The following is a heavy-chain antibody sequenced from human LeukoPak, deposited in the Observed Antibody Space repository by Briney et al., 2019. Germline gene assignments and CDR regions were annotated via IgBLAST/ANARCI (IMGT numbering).Heavy chain of an antibody. CDR2: IIPIFGTA. Sequence: SVKVSCKASGGTFSSYAISWVRQAPGQGLEWLGGIIPIFGTANYAQKFQGRVTITADASTSTAYMELSSLRSEDTAVYYCASRLTDYGSGSYYRAFDIWGQGTMVTVSS. D-gene: IGHD3-10*01. V-gene: IGHV1-69*13. CDR1: GGTFSSYA. J-gene: IGHJ3*02. CDR3: ASRLTDYGSGSYYRAFDI.